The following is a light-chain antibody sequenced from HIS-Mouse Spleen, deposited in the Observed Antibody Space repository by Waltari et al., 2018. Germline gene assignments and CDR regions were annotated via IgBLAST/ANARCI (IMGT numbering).Light chain of an antibody. CDR2: EDS. CDR1: ALPKKY. J-gene: IGLJ2*01. CDR3: YSTDSSGNHRV. Sequence: SYDLTQPPSVSVSPGQTARITCSGDALPKKYAYWYQQKSGQAPVLVIQEDSKRPSGIPGRLAGSGSGTMATLTISGAQVEDEADYYCYSTDSSGNHRVFGGGTKLTVL. V-gene: IGLV3-10*01.